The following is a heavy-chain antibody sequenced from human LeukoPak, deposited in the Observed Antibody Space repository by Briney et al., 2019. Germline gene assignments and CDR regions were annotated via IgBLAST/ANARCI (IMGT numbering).Heavy chain of an antibody. Sequence: ASVKVSCKASGFTFSSSAMQWVRQARGQRLEWIGWIVVGSGNTNYAQKFQERVTITRDMSTSTAYMELSSLRSEDTAVYYCAARDGSGSYYNIWGQGTLVTVSS. D-gene: IGHD3-10*01. J-gene: IGHJ4*02. CDR3: AARDGSGSYYNI. CDR2: IVVGSGNT. CDR1: GFTFSSSA. V-gene: IGHV1-58*02.